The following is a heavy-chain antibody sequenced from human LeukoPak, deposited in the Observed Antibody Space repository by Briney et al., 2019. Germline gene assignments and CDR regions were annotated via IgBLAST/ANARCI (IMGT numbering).Heavy chain of an antibody. CDR3: ARNPIAAAGTFDL. Sequence: ASVKVSCKASGYTFTGYYMHWVRQAPGQGLEWMGWINPNSGGTNYAQKFQGRVTMTRDTSISTAYMELSRLRSDDTAVYYCARNPIAAAGTFDLWGQGTLVTVSS. CDR2: INPNSGGT. V-gene: IGHV1-2*02. J-gene: IGHJ5*02. CDR1: GYTFTGYY. D-gene: IGHD6-13*01.